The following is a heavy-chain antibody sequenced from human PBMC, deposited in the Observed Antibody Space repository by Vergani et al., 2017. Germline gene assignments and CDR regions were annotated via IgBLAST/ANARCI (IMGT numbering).Heavy chain of an antibody. CDR2: INWNGGST. D-gene: IGHD3-3*01. CDR1: GFTFDDYG. CDR3: ARERNAYYDFWSGYYTQYYFDY. Sequence: EVQLVESGGGVVRPGGSLRLSCAASGFTFDDYGMSWVRQAPGKGLEWVFGINWNGGSTGYADSVKGRFTISRDNAKNSLYLQMNSLRAEDTALYYCARERNAYYDFWSGYYTQYYFDYWGQGTLVTVSS. V-gene: IGHV3-20*04. J-gene: IGHJ4*02.